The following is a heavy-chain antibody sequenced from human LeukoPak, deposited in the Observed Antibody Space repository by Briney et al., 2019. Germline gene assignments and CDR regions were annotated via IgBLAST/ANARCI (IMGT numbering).Heavy chain of an antibody. CDR1: GYTFTGYY. Sequence: GASVKVSCKASGYTFTGYYMHWVRQAPGQGLEWMGWINPNSGGTNYAQKFQGRVTMTRDTSISTAYMELSRLRSDDTAVYYCAREMSSGGFGELLYEGFDYWGQGTLVTVSS. V-gene: IGHV1-2*02. D-gene: IGHD3-10*01. J-gene: IGHJ4*02. CDR3: AREMSSGGFGELLYEGFDY. CDR2: INPNSGGT.